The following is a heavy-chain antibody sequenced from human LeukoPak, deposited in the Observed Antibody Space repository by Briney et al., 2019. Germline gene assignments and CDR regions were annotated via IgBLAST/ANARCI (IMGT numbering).Heavy chain of an antibody. J-gene: IGHJ5*02. D-gene: IGHD1-26*01. V-gene: IGHV3-7*01. CDR1: AFTFSRYW. CDR3: ARPKWELPMGGWFDP. CDR2: IREDGSEK. Sequence: PGGSLRLSCAASAFTFSRYWMSWVRQAPGRGLEWVANIREDGSEKYYVDSVKGRFTISRDNAKNSLYLQMNSLRAEDTAVYYCARPKWELPMGGWFDPWGQGTLVTVSS.